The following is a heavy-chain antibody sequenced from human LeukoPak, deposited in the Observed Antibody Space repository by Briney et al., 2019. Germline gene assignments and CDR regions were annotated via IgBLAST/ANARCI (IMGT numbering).Heavy chain of an antibody. CDR1: GGSISSYY. J-gene: IGHJ4*02. Sequence: SETLSLTCTVSGGSISSYYWSWIRQPPGKVLEWIGYIYYSGSTNYNPSLKSRVTTSVDTSKNQFSLKLSSVTAADTAVYYCARVRQQWLTYDYWGQGTLVTVSS. V-gene: IGHV4-59*01. D-gene: IGHD6-19*01. CDR3: ARVRQQWLTYDY. CDR2: IYYSGST.